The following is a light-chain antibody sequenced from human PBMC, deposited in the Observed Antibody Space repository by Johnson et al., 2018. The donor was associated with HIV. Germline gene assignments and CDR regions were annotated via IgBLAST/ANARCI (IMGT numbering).Light chain of an antibody. Sequence: SVLTQPPSVSAAPGQQVTISCSGSSSNIGNNYVSWYQQLPGTAPKLLIYDNNKRPSGIPDRFSGSKSGTSATLGITGLQTGDEADYYCGTCDTSLSASYVFGTGTKVTVL. V-gene: IGLV1-51*01. CDR1: SSNIGNNY. J-gene: IGLJ1*01. CDR2: DNN. CDR3: GTCDTSLSASYV.